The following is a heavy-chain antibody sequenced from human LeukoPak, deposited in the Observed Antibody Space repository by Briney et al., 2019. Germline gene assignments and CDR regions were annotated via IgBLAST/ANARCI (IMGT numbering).Heavy chain of an antibody. D-gene: IGHD2-15*01. Sequence: ASVKISCKASGYTFTDYFLHWVRQAPGKGLEWMGRVDPEDDETLYAEKFQGRITITADTSTDTTSMELSSLRSEDTAVYYCARYRSAWYYFDYWGQGTLVTVSS. CDR1: GYTFTDYF. CDR3: ARYRSAWYYFDY. V-gene: IGHV1-69-2*01. CDR2: VDPEDDET. J-gene: IGHJ4*02.